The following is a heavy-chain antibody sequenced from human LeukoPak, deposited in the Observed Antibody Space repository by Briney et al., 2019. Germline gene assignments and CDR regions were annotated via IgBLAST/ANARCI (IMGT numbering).Heavy chain of an antibody. CDR3: ARGPYSYDSSGAFDI. V-gene: IGHV4-61*02. CDR1: GDSISSGDYY. J-gene: IGHJ3*02. Sequence: SQTLSLTCTVSGDSISSGDYYWSWIRQPAGKGLEWVGRISSSGSTNYNPSLKSRVTISVDTSKNQFSLKLSSVPAADTAVYFCARGPYSYDSSGAFDIWGQGTMVTVSS. CDR2: ISSSGST. D-gene: IGHD3-22*01.